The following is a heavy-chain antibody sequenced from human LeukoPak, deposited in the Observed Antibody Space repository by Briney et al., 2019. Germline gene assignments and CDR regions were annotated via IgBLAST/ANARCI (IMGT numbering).Heavy chain of an antibody. Sequence: PGGSLRLSCAASGFTFDYYAMTWVRQAPGKGLEWVSSISGGGRSTYYSDSVKGRFTISRDNSKNTLYLQMNSLRAEDTAVYYCAKDAPPIVVVPAAIKGWDYYMDVWGKGTTVTVSS. J-gene: IGHJ6*03. V-gene: IGHV3-23*01. CDR2: ISGGGRST. D-gene: IGHD2-2*02. CDR1: GFTFDYYA. CDR3: AKDAPPIVVVPAAIKGWDYYMDV.